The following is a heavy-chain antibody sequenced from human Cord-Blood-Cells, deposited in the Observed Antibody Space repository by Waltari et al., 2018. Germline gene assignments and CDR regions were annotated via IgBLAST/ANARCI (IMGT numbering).Heavy chain of an antibody. V-gene: IGHV3-30-3*01. CDR2: ISYDGSNK. D-gene: IGHD2-15*01. Sequence: QVQLVESGGGVVQPGRSLRLYCAASGFTFRRYAMHWVRQAPGKGLEWVAVISYDGSNKYYADSVKGRFTISRDNSKNTLYLQMNSLRAEDTAVYYCARDSGGSYFDYWGQGTLVTVSS. CDR3: ARDSGGSYFDY. J-gene: IGHJ4*02. CDR1: GFTFRRYA.